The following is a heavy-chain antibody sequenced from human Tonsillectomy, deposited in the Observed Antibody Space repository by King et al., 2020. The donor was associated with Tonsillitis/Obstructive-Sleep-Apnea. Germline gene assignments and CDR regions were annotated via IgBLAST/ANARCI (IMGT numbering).Heavy chain of an antibody. CDR3: ARVGNPVELVGASKYYYYYLDV. J-gene: IGHJ6*03. CDR2: INTNTENP. CDR1: GYTFTSYA. Sequence: VQLVESGSELKKPGASVKVSCEASGYTFTSYAMNWVRQAPGQGLEWMGWINTNTENPTYAQGFRGRFVFSLDTSVSTAYLQINNLKTEDTAVYYCARVGNPVELVGASKYYYYYLDVWGKGTTVTVSS. D-gene: IGHD2-15*01. V-gene: IGHV7-4-1*02.